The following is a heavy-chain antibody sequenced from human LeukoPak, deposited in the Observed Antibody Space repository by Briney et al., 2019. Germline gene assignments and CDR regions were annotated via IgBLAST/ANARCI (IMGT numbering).Heavy chain of an antibody. J-gene: IGHJ4*02. V-gene: IGHV4-38-2*02. Sequence: PSETLSLTCTVSGYFISSGYYWSWIRQPPGKGLEWIGEINHSGSTNYNPSLKSRVTISVDTSKNQFSLKLSSVTAADTAVYYCARGLAKGSNDYWGQGTLVTVSS. CDR3: ARGLAKGSNDY. D-gene: IGHD2-21*01. CDR2: INHSGST. CDR1: GYFISSGYY.